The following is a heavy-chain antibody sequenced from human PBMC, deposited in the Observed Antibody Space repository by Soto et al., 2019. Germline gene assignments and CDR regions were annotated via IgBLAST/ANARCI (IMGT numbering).Heavy chain of an antibody. J-gene: IGHJ4*02. Sequence: SETLSLTCTVSGGSISSYYWSWIRQPPGKGLEWIGYIYYSGSTNYNPSLKSRVTISVDTSKNQFSLKLSSVTAADTAVYYCARLGLVRSDFFDYWGQGTLVTVSS. CDR1: GGSISSYY. CDR2: IYYSGST. V-gene: IGHV4-59*08. D-gene: IGHD6-6*01. CDR3: ARLGLVRSDFFDY.